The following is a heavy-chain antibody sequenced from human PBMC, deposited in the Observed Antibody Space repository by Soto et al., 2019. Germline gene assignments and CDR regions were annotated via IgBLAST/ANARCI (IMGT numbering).Heavy chain of an antibody. CDR2: INPSGGST. Sequence: ASVKVSCKASGYTFTSYYMHWVRQAPGQGLEWMGIINPSGGSTSYAQKFQGRVTMTTDTSTSTAYMELRSLRSDDTAVYYCARVGLGYGDYWGQGTLVTVSS. CDR3: ARVGLGYGDY. CDR1: GYTFTSYY. J-gene: IGHJ4*02. D-gene: IGHD3-22*01. V-gene: IGHV1-46*01.